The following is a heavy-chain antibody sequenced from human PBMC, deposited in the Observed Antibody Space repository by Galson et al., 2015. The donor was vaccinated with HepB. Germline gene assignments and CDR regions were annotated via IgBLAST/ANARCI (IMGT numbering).Heavy chain of an antibody. CDR2: ISSSSSYI. D-gene: IGHD3-3*01. Sequence: SLRLSCAASGFTFSSYSMNWVRQAPGKGLEWVSSISSSSSYIYYADSVKGRFTISRDNAKNSLYLQMNSLRAEDTAVYYCARDEGYDFWSGYHSAFDIWGQGTMVTVSS. V-gene: IGHV3-21*01. CDR1: GFTFSSYS. CDR3: ARDEGYDFWSGYHSAFDI. J-gene: IGHJ3*02.